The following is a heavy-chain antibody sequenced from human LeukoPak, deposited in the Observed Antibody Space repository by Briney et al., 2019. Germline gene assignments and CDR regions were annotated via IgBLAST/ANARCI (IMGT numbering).Heavy chain of an antibody. D-gene: IGHD3-3*01. Sequence: PGGSLRLSCAASGFTFSSYAMSWVRQAPGKGLEWVSAISGGGGSTYYADSVKGRFTISRDISKNTLYLQMNSLRAEDTAVYYCAKGSRDFCLGDFDYWGQGTLVTVSS. CDR3: AKGSRDFCLGDFDY. CDR2: ISGGGGST. V-gene: IGHV3-23*01. J-gene: IGHJ4*02. CDR1: GFTFSSYA.